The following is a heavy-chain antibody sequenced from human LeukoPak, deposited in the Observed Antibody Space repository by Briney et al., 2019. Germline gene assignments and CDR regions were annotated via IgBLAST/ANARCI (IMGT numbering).Heavy chain of an antibody. Sequence: SETLSLTRSVSNGSISTYYWTWIRQPPGKGLGYIGYIYNSGSTNYNPSLKSRVSISEDTSKNQFSLKLSSVTAADTAVYYCARDLRGYYRDWGQGTLVTVSS. D-gene: IGHD5-18*01. V-gene: IGHV4-59*01. CDR3: ARDLRGYYRD. CDR1: NGSISTYY. CDR2: IYNSGST. J-gene: IGHJ4*02.